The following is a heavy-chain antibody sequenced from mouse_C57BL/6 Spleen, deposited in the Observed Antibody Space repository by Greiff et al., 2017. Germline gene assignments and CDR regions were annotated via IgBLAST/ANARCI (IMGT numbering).Heavy chain of an antibody. Sequence: EVQLQQSGGGLVKPGGSLKLSCAASGFTFSDYGMHWVRQAPEKGLEWVAYISSGSSTIYYADTVKGRFTISRDNAKNTLFLQMTSLRSEDTAMYYCASLYYFYAMDYWGQGTSVTVSS. J-gene: IGHJ4*01. CDR1: GFTFSDYG. D-gene: IGHD1-1*01. CDR3: ASLYYFYAMDY. V-gene: IGHV5-17*01. CDR2: ISSGSSTI.